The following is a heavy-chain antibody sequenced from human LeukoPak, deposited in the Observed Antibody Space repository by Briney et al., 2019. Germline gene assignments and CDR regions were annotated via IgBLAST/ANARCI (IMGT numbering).Heavy chain of an antibody. V-gene: IGHV4-34*01. J-gene: IGHJ3*02. CDR2: INHSGST. Sequence: SETLPLTCAVYGGSFSGYYWSWIRQPPGKGLEWIGEINHSGSTNYNPSLKSRVTISVDTSKNQFSLKLSSVTAADTAVYYCARLKVTMIVVVITSDAFDIWGQGTMVTVSS. CDR1: GGSFSGYY. D-gene: IGHD3-22*01. CDR3: ARLKVTMIVVVITSDAFDI.